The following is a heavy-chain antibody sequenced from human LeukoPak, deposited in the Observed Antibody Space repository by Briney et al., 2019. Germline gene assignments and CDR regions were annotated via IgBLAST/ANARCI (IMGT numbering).Heavy chain of an antibody. V-gene: IGHV5-51*01. CDR1: GYSFTSYW. CDR3: ARHPPVGPLSYDILTGFDY. D-gene: IGHD3-9*01. Sequence: GESLKISCKGSGYSFTSYWIGWVRQMPGKGLEWMGIIYPGDSDTRYSPSFQGQVTISADKSISTAHLQWSSLKASDTAMYYCARHPPVGPLSYDILTGFDYWGQGTLVTVSS. CDR2: IYPGDSDT. J-gene: IGHJ4*02.